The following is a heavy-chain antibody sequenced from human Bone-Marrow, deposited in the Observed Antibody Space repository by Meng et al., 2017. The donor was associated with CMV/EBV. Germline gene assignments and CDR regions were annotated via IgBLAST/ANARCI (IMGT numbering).Heavy chain of an antibody. CDR3: ARGLREVVPAAMAVNWFDP. D-gene: IGHD2-2*01. CDR2: ISSSSSYI. CDR1: GFTFSSYS. Sequence: GESLKLSCAASGFTFSSYSMNWVRQAPGKGLEWVSSISSSSSYIYYADSVKGRFTISRDNAKNSLYLQMNSLRAEDTAVYYCARGLREVVPAAMAVNWFDPWGQGTLVTVSS. V-gene: IGHV3-21*01. J-gene: IGHJ5*02.